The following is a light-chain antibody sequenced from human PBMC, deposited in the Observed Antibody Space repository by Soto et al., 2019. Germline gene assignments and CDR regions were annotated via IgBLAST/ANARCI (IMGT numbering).Light chain of an antibody. Sequence: LTPTTLSAVVGDRVLIPCRASQSISNHLNWYQQKPGKAPKLLIFAASSLQSGVPSRFSGSRSGPDFTLTISSLQPEDCATYYCQQRYSSPPTFGQRTKVDI. CDR2: AAS. J-gene: IGKJ1*01. CDR1: QSISNH. CDR3: QQRYSSPPT. V-gene: IGKV1-39*01.